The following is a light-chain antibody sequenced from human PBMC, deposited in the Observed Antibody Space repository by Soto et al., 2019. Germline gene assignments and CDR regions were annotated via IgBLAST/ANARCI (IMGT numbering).Light chain of an antibody. CDR2: DAS. CDR1: QSVSSY. CDR3: QKRSNWPIN. V-gene: IGKV3-11*01. Sequence: EMVLTQSPATLSLSPGERDTLSCRASQSVSSYLAWYQQKPGQAPRLLIYDASNRATGIPARFSGSGSGTDFTLTISSLEPEDFAVYYCQKRSNWPINCGQGKRREIK. J-gene: IGKJ5*01.